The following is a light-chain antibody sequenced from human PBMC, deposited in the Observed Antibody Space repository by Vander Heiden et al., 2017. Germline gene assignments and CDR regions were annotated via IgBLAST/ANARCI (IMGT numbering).Light chain of an antibody. CDR3: HWGQSSGAG. CDR2: AAS. Sequence: DIQMTQSPSSLSASVGDRVTITCRASQSIRTNLNWYQQKSGKAPKLLIYAASRLQGGVPSTFRGSASGTDFTLTMRRLQPEDIRIYYFHWGQSSGAGFGHGAK. CDR1: QSIRTN. V-gene: IGKV1-39*01. J-gene: IGKJ1*01.